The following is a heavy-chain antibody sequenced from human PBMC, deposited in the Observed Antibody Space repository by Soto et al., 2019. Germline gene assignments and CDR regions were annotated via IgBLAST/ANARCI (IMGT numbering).Heavy chain of an antibody. J-gene: IGHJ4*02. CDR3: ARVLLRQILGFGDQKSLYFDY. D-gene: IGHD3-10*01. V-gene: IGHV1-2*04. Sequence: ASVKVSCKASGYTFTGYYMHWVRQAPGQGLEWMGWINPNSGGTNYAQKFQGWVTMTRDTSISTAYMELSRLRSDDTAVYYCARVLLRQILGFGDQKSLYFDYGGRGPRVTVSS. CDR1: GYTFTGYY. CDR2: INPNSGGT.